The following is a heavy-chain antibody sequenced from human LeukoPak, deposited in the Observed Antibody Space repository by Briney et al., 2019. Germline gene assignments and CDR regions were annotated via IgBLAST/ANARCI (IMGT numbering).Heavy chain of an antibody. D-gene: IGHD1-26*01. CDR1: GYTFTSYA. V-gene: IGHV7-4-1*02. Sequence: ASVKVSCKASGYTFTSYAMNWVRQAPGQGLEWMGWINTNTGNPTYAQGFTGRFVFSLDTSVSTAYLQISSLKAEDTAVYYCARVIAATHLSGSSSKYYYYYYMDVWGKGTTVTVSS. J-gene: IGHJ6*03. CDR2: INTNTGNP. CDR3: ARVIAATHLSGSSSKYYYYYYMDV.